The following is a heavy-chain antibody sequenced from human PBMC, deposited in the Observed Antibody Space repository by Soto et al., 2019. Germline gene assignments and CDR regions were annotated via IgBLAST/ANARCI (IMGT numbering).Heavy chain of an antibody. J-gene: IGHJ4*02. Sequence: GGSLRLSCAASGFTFSSYSMNWVRQAPGKGLEWVSSISSSSSYIYYADSVKGRFTISRDNAKNSLYLQMNSLRAEDTAVYHCARDLGSSGSYDYWGQGTLVTVSS. CDR3: ARDLGSSGSYDY. CDR1: GFTFSSYS. V-gene: IGHV3-21*01. CDR2: ISSSSSYI. D-gene: IGHD6-19*01.